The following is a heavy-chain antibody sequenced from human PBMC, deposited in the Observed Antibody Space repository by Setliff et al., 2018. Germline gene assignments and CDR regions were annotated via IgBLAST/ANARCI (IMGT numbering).Heavy chain of an antibody. V-gene: IGHV4-34*01. D-gene: IGHD1-26*01. Sequence: SETLSLTCAVYGGSFSGYYRSWIRQPPGKGLEWIGEINHSGSTNYNPSLKSRVTISVDTSKDQFSLKLSSVTAADTAVYYCARGPKSGSYNDAFDIWGQGTMVTVSS. J-gene: IGHJ3*02. CDR3: ARGPKSGSYNDAFDI. CDR2: INHSGST. CDR1: GGSFSGYY.